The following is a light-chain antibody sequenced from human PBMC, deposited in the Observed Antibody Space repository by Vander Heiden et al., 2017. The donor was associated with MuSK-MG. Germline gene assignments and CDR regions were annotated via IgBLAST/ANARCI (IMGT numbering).Light chain of an antibody. Sequence: IQLTQPPSFLSASVGDRVTITCRASQGISSYVAWYQQKPGKAPKLLIYAASTLQSGVPSRFSGSGFLTEFTLTITSLQPDDFATYYCQQLYSHPLTFGGGTTVEIK. J-gene: IGKJ4*01. V-gene: IGKV1-9*01. CDR1: QGISSY. CDR3: QQLYSHPLT. CDR2: AAS.